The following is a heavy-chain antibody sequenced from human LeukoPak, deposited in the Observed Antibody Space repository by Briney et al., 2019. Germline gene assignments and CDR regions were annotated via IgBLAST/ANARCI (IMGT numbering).Heavy chain of an antibody. D-gene: IGHD1-26*01. V-gene: IGHV3-9*01. Sequence: SLRLSCAASGFTFDDYAMHWVRQAPGKGLEGVSGISWNSGSIGYADSVKGRFTISRDNAKNSLYLQMNSLRAEDTALYYCAKETGATNAFDIWGQGTMVTVSS. CDR2: ISWNSGSI. J-gene: IGHJ3*02. CDR1: GFTFDDYA. CDR3: AKETGATNAFDI.